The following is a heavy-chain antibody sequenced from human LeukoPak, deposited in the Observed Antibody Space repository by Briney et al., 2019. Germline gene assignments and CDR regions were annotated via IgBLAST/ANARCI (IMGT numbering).Heavy chain of an antibody. CDR2: ISSSSSYI. J-gene: IGHJ6*02. CDR1: GFTFSDYD. CDR3: ARDGRYSGYESYYYYGMDV. D-gene: IGHD5-12*01. Sequence: GGSLRLSCAASGFTFSDYDMSWIRQAPGKGLEWVSSISSSSSYIYYADSVKGRFTISRDNAKNSLYLQMNSLRAEDTAVYYCARDGRYSGYESYYYYGMDVWGQGTTVTVSS. V-gene: IGHV3-11*06.